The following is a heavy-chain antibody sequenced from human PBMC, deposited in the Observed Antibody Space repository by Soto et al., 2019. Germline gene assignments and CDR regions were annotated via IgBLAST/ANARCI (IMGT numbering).Heavy chain of an antibody. Sequence: GGSLRLSCAASGFTFSDYYMSWIRQAPGKGLEWVSYISSSGSTIYYADSVKGRFTISRDNAKNSLYLQMNSLRAEDTAVYYCARDSAHCGGDCYPYGMDVWGQGTTVTVSS. CDR3: ARDSAHCGGDCYPYGMDV. V-gene: IGHV3-11*01. CDR1: GFTFSDYY. D-gene: IGHD2-21*02. CDR2: ISSSGSTI. J-gene: IGHJ6*02.